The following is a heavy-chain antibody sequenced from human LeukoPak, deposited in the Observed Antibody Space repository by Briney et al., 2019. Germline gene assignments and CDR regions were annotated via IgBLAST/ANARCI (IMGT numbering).Heavy chain of an antibody. CDR3: ARGPNSNWSGLDF. V-gene: IGHV3-9*01. Sequence: PGGSLRLSCAGSGFIFNNYAMHWVRQPPGKGLEWVSGISWNSGSIDYADSVKGRFTISRDNSKNTLYLQMNSLRAEDTAVYYCARGPNSNWSGLDFWGQGTLLTVSS. D-gene: IGHD6-6*01. J-gene: IGHJ4*02. CDR2: ISWNSGSI. CDR1: GFIFNNYA.